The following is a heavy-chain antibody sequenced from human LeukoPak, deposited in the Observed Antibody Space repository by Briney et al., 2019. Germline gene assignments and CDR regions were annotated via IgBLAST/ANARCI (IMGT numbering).Heavy chain of an antibody. Sequence: ASVKVSCKTSGYTFSNYDITWVRQAPGQGLEWMGWISPYNGNINYAQNIQGRVTMTTDTSTSTAYMELRSLRFEDTAVYYCARLIPLTTPPYFYYDMDVWGQGTTVIVSS. V-gene: IGHV1-18*01. J-gene: IGHJ6*02. CDR2: ISPYNGNI. CDR3: ARLIPLTTPPYFYYDMDV. D-gene: IGHD1-1*01. CDR1: GYTFSNYD.